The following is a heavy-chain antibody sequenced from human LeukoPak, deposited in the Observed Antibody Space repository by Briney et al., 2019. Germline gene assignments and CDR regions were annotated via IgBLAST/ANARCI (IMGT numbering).Heavy chain of an antibody. CDR1: GYTFTGYY. V-gene: IGHV1-2*02. J-gene: IGHJ4*02. D-gene: IGHD1-26*01. Sequence: GASVKVSCKASGYTFTGYYMHWVRQAPGQGLEWMGWINPNSGGTNYAQKFQGRVTMTRDTSISTAYMELSRLRSDDTAVYYCAREGVGATAADFDYWGQGTLVTVSS. CDR3: AREGVGATAADFDY. CDR2: INPNSGGT.